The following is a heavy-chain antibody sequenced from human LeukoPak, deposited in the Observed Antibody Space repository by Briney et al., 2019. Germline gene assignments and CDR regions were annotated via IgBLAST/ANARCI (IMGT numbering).Heavy chain of an antibody. D-gene: IGHD2-2*01. CDR1: GGTFSSYA. CDR3: ARAQLGYQLLLDY. V-gene: IGHV1-69*13. J-gene: IGHJ4*02. Sequence: SVKVSCKASGGTFSSYAISWVRQAPGQGLEWMGGIIPIFGTANYAQKFQGRVTITADESTSTAYMELSSLRSEDTAVYYCARAQLGYQLLLDYWGQGTLVTVSS. CDR2: IIPIFGTA.